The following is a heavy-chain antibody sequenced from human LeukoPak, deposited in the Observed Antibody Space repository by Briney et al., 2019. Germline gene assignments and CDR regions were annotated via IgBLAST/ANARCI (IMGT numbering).Heavy chain of an antibody. CDR2: IYNIRIT. Sequence: PSETLSLTCSVSGGSVSVYFGSWIPQTPGKGLEWIGYIYNIRITTYNPYLKRRVAISFDTSNNQVSLRLSSVTAPDTAVYYCARHLSWHYRDSSDHYPYYALGVWGQGTTVTVSS. J-gene: IGHJ6*02. D-gene: IGHD3-22*01. CDR1: GGSVSVYF. V-gene: IGHV4-59*08. CDR3: ARHLSWHYRDSSDHYPYYALGV.